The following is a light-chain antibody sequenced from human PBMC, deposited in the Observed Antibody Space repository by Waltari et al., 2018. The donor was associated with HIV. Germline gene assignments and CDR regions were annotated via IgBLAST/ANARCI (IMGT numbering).Light chain of an antibody. CDR2: GDT. CDR1: SSNIGANFD. CDR3: QSFDRSLSSSVV. Sequence: QSVLTQAPSVSGATGQRVTISCSGSSSNIGANFDVHWYQPLPESAPRLLSYGDTHRPSEVPDRFSGSKSGTSASLVITGLQAEDEADYYCQSFDRSLSSSVVFGGGTKLTV. J-gene: IGLJ2*01. V-gene: IGLV1-40*01.